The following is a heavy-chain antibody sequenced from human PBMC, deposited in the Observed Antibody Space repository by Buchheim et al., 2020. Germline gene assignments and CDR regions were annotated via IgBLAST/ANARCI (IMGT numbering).Heavy chain of an antibody. CDR1: GYTFTGYY. Sequence: QLVQSGAEVKKPGASVKVSCKASGYTFTGYYMHWVRQAPGQGLEWMGWINPNSGGTNYAQKFQGRVNMTRDTSISPAYMELSRLRSDDTAVYYCARDGACTNGVCPYYYYGMDVWGQGTT. D-gene: IGHD2-8*01. J-gene: IGHJ6*02. CDR2: INPNSGGT. V-gene: IGHV1-2*02. CDR3: ARDGACTNGVCPYYYYGMDV.